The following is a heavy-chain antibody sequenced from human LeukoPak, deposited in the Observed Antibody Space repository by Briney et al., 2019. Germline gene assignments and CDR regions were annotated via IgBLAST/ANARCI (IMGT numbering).Heavy chain of an antibody. Sequence: SETLSLTCAVSGGSISSGGYSWSWIRQPPGKGLEWIGYIYHSGSTYYNPSLKSRVTISVDRSKNQFSLKLSSVTAADTAVYYCARAIDYDDSYYFDYWGQGTLVTVSS. J-gene: IGHJ4*02. CDR3: ARAIDYDDSYYFDY. CDR2: IYHSGST. V-gene: IGHV4-30-2*01. CDR1: GGSISSGGYS. D-gene: IGHD4-17*01.